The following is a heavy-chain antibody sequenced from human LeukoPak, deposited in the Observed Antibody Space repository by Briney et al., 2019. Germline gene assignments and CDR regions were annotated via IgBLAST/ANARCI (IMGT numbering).Heavy chain of an antibody. J-gene: IGHJ4*02. D-gene: IGHD1-26*01. V-gene: IGHV4-34*01. CDR1: GGSFSGYY. CDR2: INHSGST. CDR3: ARFVRGSYYVRYYFDY. Sequence: ETLSLTCAVYGGSFSGYYWSWIGQPPGKGLEGMGEINHSGSTNYNTSLKSRGTISVETSKNQCSLKLSSVTAADTAVYYCARFVRGSYYVRYYFDYWGQGTLVTVSS.